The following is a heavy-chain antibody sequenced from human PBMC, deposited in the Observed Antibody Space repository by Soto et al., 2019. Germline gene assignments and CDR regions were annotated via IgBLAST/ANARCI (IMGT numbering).Heavy chain of an antibody. CDR1: GGSFSGYY. CDR3: ARGTQRTGIAVAAHYFDY. D-gene: IGHD6-19*01. J-gene: IGHJ4*02. CDR2: INHSGST. Sequence: QVQLQQWGAGLLKPSETLSLTCAVYGGSFSGYYWSWIRQPPGKGLEWIGEINHSGSTNYNPSLKDRVTISVDTSKNQFSLKLSSVTAADTAVYYCARGTQRTGIAVAAHYFDYWGQGTLVTVSS. V-gene: IGHV4-34*01.